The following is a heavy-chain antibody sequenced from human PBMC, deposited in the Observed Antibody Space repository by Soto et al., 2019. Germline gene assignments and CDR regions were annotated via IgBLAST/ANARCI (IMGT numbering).Heavy chain of an antibody. D-gene: IGHD2-21*02. CDR2: IYYSGST. CDR3: ARVRYGGNSWVPYYYGMDV. J-gene: IGHJ6*02. CDR1: GGSISSGDYY. Sequence: QVQLQESGPGLVKPSQTLSLTCTVSGGSISSGDYYWSWIRQPPGKGLEWIGYIYYSGSTYYNPSLKSRVTISVDTSKNQFSLKLSSVTAADTAVYYCARVRYGGNSWVPYYYGMDVWGQGTTVTGSS. V-gene: IGHV4-30-4*01.